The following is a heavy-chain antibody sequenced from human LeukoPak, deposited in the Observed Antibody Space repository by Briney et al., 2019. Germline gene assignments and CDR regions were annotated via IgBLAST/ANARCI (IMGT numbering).Heavy chain of an antibody. V-gene: IGHV4-59*08. CDR1: GGSINNYY. CDR3: ARHGGSYSFDY. D-gene: IGHD1-26*01. J-gene: IGHJ4*02. Sequence: SETLSLTCTVSGGSINNYYWSWIRQPPGKGLEWIGYVYDSGSTNYNPSLQSRVTISIDTSTNQFSLKMTSVTASDTALYYCARHGGSYSFDYWGQGTLVTVSS. CDR2: VYDSGST.